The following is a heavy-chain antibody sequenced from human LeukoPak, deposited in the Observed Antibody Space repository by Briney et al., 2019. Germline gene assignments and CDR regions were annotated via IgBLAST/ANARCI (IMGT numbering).Heavy chain of an antibody. J-gene: IGHJ4*02. D-gene: IGHD6-6*01. V-gene: IGHV1-69-2*01. Sequence: ASVKVSRKVSGYTFTDYYMHWVQQAPGKGLEWMGLVDPEDGETIYAEKFQGRVTITADTSTDTAYMELSSLRSEDTAVYSCARGRSSSVDWGQGTLVSVSS. CDR1: GYTFTDYY. CDR2: VDPEDGET. CDR3: ARGRSSSVD.